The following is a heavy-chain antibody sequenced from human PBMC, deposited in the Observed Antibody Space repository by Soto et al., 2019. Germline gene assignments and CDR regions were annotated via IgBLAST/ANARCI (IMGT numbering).Heavy chain of an antibody. J-gene: IGHJ4*02. V-gene: IGHV3-33*01. CDR1: GFTFSSYG. CDR2: IWYDGSNT. D-gene: IGHD6-19*01. CDR3: ARDSHVGSGWQLTADY. Sequence: GGSLRLSCAASGFTFSSYGMHWVRQAPGKGLEWVAVIWYDGSNTYYAESVKGRFTISRDNSKNTLYLQMNSLRAEDTAVYYCARDSHVGSGWQLTADYWGQGTLVTVSS.